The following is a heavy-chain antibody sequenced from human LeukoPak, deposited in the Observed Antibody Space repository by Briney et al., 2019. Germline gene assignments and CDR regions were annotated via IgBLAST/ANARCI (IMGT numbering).Heavy chain of an antibody. J-gene: IGHJ4*02. Sequence: GGSLRLSCAASGFTFSSYSTNWVRQAPGKGLEWVSSISSSSSYIYYADSVKGRFTISRDNSKNSLYLQMNSLRAEDTAVYYCARGNRAEDVDYFDYWGQGTLVTVSS. V-gene: IGHV3-21*01. D-gene: IGHD1-14*01. CDR2: ISSSSSYI. CDR3: ARGNRAEDVDYFDY. CDR1: GFTFSSYS.